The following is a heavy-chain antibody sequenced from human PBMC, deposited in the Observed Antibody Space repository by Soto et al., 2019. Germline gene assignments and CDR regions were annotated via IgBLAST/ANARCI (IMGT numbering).Heavy chain of an antibody. Sequence: SVKVSCKASGFTFTSSAVQWVRQARGQRLEWIGWIVVGSGNTNYAQKFQERVTITRDKSTSTAYMELSSLRSEDTAVYYCAAEGYGSGSYLSRYYYYYGMDVWGQGTTVTVSS. D-gene: IGHD3-10*01. V-gene: IGHV1-58*01. J-gene: IGHJ6*02. CDR3: AAEGYGSGSYLSRYYYYYGMDV. CDR2: IVVGSGNT. CDR1: GFTFTSSA.